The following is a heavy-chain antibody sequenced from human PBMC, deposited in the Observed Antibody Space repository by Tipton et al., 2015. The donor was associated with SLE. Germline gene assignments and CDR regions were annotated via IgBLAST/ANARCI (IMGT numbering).Heavy chain of an antibody. CDR3: ARQRGVGRWLFDL. D-gene: IGHD5-24*01. J-gene: IGHJ2*01. CDR1: GYSISSRHW. Sequence: TLSLTCAVSGYSISSRHWWGWIRQPPGKGLEWIGYLYYGGNTYYNPSLESRVTLSVDTSKNQFSLKLSSVTAADTAVYYCARQRGVGRWLFDLWGRGTLVSVSS. CDR2: LYYGGNT. V-gene: IGHV4-28*01.